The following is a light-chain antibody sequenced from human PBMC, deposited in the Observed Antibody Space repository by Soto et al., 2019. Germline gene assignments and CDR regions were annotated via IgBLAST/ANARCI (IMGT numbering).Light chain of an antibody. CDR3: VLYMGSATWM. CDR2: STT. CDR1: SGSVSTSYF. Sequence: QTVVTQEPSFSVSPGGTVTLTCGLSSGSVSTSYFPSWYRQNPGQAPRTLIYSTTTRYSGVPDRFSGSILGNKAALTITGAQADDESDYSCVLYMGSATWMFGGGTKLTVL. J-gene: IGLJ3*02. V-gene: IGLV8-61*01.